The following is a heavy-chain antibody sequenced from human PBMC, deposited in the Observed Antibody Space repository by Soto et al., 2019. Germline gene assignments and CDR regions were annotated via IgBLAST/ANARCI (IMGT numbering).Heavy chain of an antibody. D-gene: IGHD1-7*01. V-gene: IGHV4-31*03. J-gene: IGHJ6*02. CDR2: IYYSGST. CDR1: GGSISSGGYY. CDR3: ARDRYELGYYYYGMDV. Sequence: LALTCTFSGGSISSGGYYWSWIRQHPGKGLEWIGYIYYSGSTYYNPSLKSRVTISVDTSKNQFSLKLSSVAAADTAVYYCARDRYELGYYYYGMDVWGQGTTVTVSS.